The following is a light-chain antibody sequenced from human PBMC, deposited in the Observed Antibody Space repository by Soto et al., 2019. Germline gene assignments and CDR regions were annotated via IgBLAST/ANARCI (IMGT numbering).Light chain of an antibody. CDR3: LQYYNFSWT. J-gene: IGKJ1*01. Sequence: DIQLTQSPSFLSASVGDRVTITCRASQGISSYLAWYQQKPGKAPKLLIYAASTLQSGVPSRFSGSGSGTEFTLTISSLQPEDFATYYCLQYYNFSWTFGQGTKVDIK. CDR1: QGISSY. V-gene: IGKV1-9*01. CDR2: AAS.